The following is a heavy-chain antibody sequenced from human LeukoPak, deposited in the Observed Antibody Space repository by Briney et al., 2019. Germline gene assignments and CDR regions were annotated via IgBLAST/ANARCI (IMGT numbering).Heavy chain of an antibody. CDR3: ARDRSSGWYIFDY. Sequence: PGGSLRLSCAASGFTFNSYSMNWVRQAPGKGLEWVSSISSSSNYIYYADSVKGRFTISRDNAENSLYLQMNSLRAEDTAVYYCARDRSSGWYIFDYWGQGTLVTVSS. D-gene: IGHD6-19*01. CDR2: ISSSSNYI. J-gene: IGHJ4*02. V-gene: IGHV3-21*01. CDR1: GFTFNSYS.